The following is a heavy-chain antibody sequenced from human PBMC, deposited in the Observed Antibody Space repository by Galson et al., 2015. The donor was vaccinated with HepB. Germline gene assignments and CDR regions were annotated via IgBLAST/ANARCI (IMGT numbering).Heavy chain of an antibody. CDR2: IYYSGST. CDR1: GGSISSYY. V-gene: IGHV4-59*08. J-gene: IGHJ5*02. Sequence: ETLSLTCTVSGGSISSYYWSWIRQPPGKGLEWIGYIYYSGSTNYNPSLKSRVTISVDTSKNQFSLKLSSVTAADTAVYYCARTSYQLLYMGEWWFDPWGQGTLVTVSS. CDR3: ARTSYQLLYMGEWWFDP. D-gene: IGHD2-2*01.